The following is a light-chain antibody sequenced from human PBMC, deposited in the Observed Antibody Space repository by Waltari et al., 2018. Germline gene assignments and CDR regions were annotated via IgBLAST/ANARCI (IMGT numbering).Light chain of an antibody. CDR1: QDITND. Sequence: DIQVTQSPSSLSASVGDRVTISCRASQDITNDLAWYQQKPGETPKLLISEASSLQSGIPSRFSGSGSGTDFTLTISSLQSEDFATYYCQHYYSSPHTFGQGT. J-gene: IGKJ2*01. CDR3: QHYYSSPHT. V-gene: IGKV1-NL1*01. CDR2: EAS.